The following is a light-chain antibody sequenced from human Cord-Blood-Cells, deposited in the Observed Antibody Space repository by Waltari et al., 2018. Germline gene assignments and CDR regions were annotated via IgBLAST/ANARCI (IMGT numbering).Light chain of an antibody. V-gene: IGKV3-15*01. CDR2: GAS. Sequence: EIVMTPSPSTLSVPPGERATLSCRASLSVTSNLAWYQQKPGQAPRLLIYGASPRATGIPARFSGSGSGTEFTLTISSLQSEDCAVYYCQQYNNWPPWTFGQGTKVEIK. CDR1: LSVTSN. J-gene: IGKJ1*01. CDR3: QQYNNWPPWT.